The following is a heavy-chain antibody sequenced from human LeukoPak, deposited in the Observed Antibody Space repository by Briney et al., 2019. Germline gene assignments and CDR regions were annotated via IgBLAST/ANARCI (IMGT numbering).Heavy chain of an antibody. Sequence: SETLSLTCTVSGGSISSYYWSWIRQPPGKGLEWIAYTSDIGSINYNPSLKSRVTISLDTSKNQFSLKLSSVTAADTAVYYCAGHRPRNTVDFWGQGTLVTVSS. J-gene: IGHJ4*02. CDR1: GGSISSYY. CDR3: AGHRPRNTVDF. CDR2: TSDIGSI. D-gene: IGHD2-8*02. V-gene: IGHV4-59*08.